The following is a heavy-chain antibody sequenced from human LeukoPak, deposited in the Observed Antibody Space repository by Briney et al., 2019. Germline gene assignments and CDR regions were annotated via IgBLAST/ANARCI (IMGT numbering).Heavy chain of an antibody. CDR2: ISGSGGST. J-gene: IGHJ1*01. Sequence: GGSLRLSCAASGFTFSSYAMSWVRQAPGKGLEWVSAISGSGGSTYYADSVKGRFTISRDNAKNSLYLQMNSLRAEDTAVYYCATYSSSNAREFQYWGQGTLVTVSS. CDR3: ATYSSSNAREFQY. V-gene: IGHV3-23*01. CDR1: GFTFSSYA. D-gene: IGHD2-2*01.